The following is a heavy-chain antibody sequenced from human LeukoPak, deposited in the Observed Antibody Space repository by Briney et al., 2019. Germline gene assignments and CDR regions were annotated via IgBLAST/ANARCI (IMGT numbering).Heavy chain of an antibody. CDR1: GFTFSDYY. D-gene: IGHD6-13*01. J-gene: IGHJ4*02. Sequence: GSLRLSCAASGFTFSDYYMSWVRQAPGKGLEWIGEINHSGSTNYNPSLKSRVTISVDTSKNQFSLKLSSVTAADTAVYYCARRRLNSSSWYGYDYWGQGTLVTVSS. CDR3: ARRRLNSSSWYGYDY. CDR2: INHSGST. V-gene: IGHV4-34*01.